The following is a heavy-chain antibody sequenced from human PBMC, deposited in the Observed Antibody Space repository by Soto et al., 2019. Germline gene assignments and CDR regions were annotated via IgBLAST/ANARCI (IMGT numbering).Heavy chain of an antibody. J-gene: IGHJ4*02. CDR3: ARSYSSGWEFDY. CDR2: ISSTGRTI. V-gene: IGHV3-11*01. D-gene: IGHD6-19*01. Sequence: VGSLRLSCGSSVFTFSNYYMSWIRQAPGKGLEWVSYISSTGRTIYYADSVKGRFTVSRDNAQNSLSLKLNSLRVEDTAVYYCARSYSSGWEFDYLGQGTQVTVSS. CDR1: VFTFSNYY.